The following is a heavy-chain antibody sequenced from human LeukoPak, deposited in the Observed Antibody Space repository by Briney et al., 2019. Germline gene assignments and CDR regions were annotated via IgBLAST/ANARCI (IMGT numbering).Heavy chain of an antibody. CDR2: IFYTGGT. J-gene: IGHJ4*01. D-gene: IGHD2-21*01. CDR1: GGSISNYY. V-gene: IGHV4-59*01. Sequence: SETLSLTCTLSGGSISNYYWNWIRQPPGKGLEWVGYIFYTGGTNYNPSLKSRGTIAEGTSKNQFSLNLTSVTAADTAVYYCARASWAYSPFDSWGHGTLVTVSS. CDR3: ARASWAYSPFDS.